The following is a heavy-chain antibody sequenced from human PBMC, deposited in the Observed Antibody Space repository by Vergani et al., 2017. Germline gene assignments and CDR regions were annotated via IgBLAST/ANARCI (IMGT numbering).Heavy chain of an antibody. D-gene: IGHD2-2*01. J-gene: IGHJ3*02. CDR3: ARLIYCSSTSCHDAFDI. Sequence: EVQLVQSGAEVKKPGESLKISCKGSGYSFTSYWIGWVRQMPGKGLEWMGIIYPGDSDTKYSPSFQGQVTISADKSIRTAYLQWSSLKASDTAMYYCARLIYCSSTSCHDAFDIWGQGTMVTVSS. CDR2: IYPGDSDT. CDR1: GYSFTSYW. V-gene: IGHV5-51*01.